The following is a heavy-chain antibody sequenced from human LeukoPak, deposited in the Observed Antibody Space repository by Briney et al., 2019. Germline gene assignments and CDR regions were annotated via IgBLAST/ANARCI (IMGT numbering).Heavy chain of an antibody. J-gene: IGHJ4*02. V-gene: IGHV3-23*01. CDR3: AKEFGSGWYGVRLEYFDY. CDR1: GFTSSSYA. Sequence: PGGSLRLSCAASGFTSSSYAMSWVRQAPGKGLEWVSAISGSGGSTYYADSVKGRFTISRDNSKNTLYLQMNSLRAEDTAVYYCAKEFGSGWYGVRLEYFDYWGQGTLVTVSS. CDR2: ISGSGGST. D-gene: IGHD6-19*01.